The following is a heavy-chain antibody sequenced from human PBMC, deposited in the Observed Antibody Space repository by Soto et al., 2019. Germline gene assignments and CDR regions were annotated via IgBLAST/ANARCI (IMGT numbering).Heavy chain of an antibody. CDR3: AKDAVAGDGLWLVAE. V-gene: IGHV3-23*01. Sequence: DVHLLESGGGLVQPGGSLRLSCAASGFSFNKYAMVWVRQAPGKGQEWVSGITGSGGTIEYAASVKGRFTISRDNSKNTVYLQMNSRRAEDTAMYYCAKDAVAGDGLWLVAEWGQGTLVTVS. CDR1: GFSFNKYA. CDR2: ITGSGGTI. J-gene: IGHJ4*02. D-gene: IGHD2-21*02.